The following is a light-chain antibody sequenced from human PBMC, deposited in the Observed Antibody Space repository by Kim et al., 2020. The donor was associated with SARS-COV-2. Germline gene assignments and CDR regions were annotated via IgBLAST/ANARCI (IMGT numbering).Light chain of an antibody. J-gene: IGLJ3*02. CDR3: GTWDTSLSAWV. V-gene: IGLV1-51*01. CDR1: SSNIGNNF. CDR2: DKN. Sequence: GQKVTISCSGSSSNIGNNFGSWYQKFPGTAPKLLIYDKNGRPSGIPDRFSGSKSGTSATLGITGLQTGDESDYYCGTWDTSLSAWVFGGGTQLTVL.